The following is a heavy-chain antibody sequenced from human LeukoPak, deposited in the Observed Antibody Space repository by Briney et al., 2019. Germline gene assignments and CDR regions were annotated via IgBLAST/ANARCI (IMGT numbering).Heavy chain of an antibody. CDR1: GGSISSSSYY. V-gene: IGHV4-39*01. J-gene: IGHJ4*02. CDR2: IYYSGST. Sequence: TSETLSLTCTVSGGSISSSSYYWDWIRQPQGKGLEWIGSIYYSGSTYYNPSLKSRVTISVDTSKNQFSLKLSSVTAADTAVYYCARHWYYYGSGTDYWGQGTLVTVSS. D-gene: IGHD3-10*01. CDR3: ARHWYYYGSGTDY.